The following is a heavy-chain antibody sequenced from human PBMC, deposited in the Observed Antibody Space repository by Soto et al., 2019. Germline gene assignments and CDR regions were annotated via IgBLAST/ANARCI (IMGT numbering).Heavy chain of an antibody. CDR3: ARDHSSWFTERGYYYYGMDV. CDR1: GDSVSSNSAA. Sequence: SQTLSLTCAISGDSVSSNSAAWNWIRQSPSRGLEWLGRTYYRSKWYNDYAVSVKSRITINPDTSKNQFSLQLNSATPEDTAVYYCARDHSSWFTERGYYYYGMDVWGQGTTVTVSS. V-gene: IGHV6-1*01. J-gene: IGHJ6*02. CDR2: TYYRSKWYN. D-gene: IGHD6-13*01.